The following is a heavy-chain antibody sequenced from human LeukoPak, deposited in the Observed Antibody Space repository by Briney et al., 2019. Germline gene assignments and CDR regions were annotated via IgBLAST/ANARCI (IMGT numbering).Heavy chain of an antibody. CDR1: GYTFTSYY. CDR3: AREGGVSPAFDI. D-gene: IGHD6-6*01. CDR2: INPSGCST. J-gene: IGHJ3*02. Sequence: ASVKVSCKASGYTFTSYYMHWVRQAPGQGLEWMGIINPSGCSTSYTQKFQGGVTMTRDTSTSTVYMEMSSLRSEDTAVYYCAREGGVSPAFDIWGQGTMVTVSS. V-gene: IGHV1-46*01.